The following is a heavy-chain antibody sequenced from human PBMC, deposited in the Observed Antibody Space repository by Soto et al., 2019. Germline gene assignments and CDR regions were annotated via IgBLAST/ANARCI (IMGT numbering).Heavy chain of an antibody. V-gene: IGHV4-59*11. CDR3: ARIGSSGWHQVSYLDP. CDR1: GASISSHS. CDR2: MSNRGST. J-gene: IGHJ5*02. D-gene: IGHD6-19*01. Sequence: QVQLQESGPGLVKPSETLSLTCNVSGASISSHSWSWIRQSPGKGLEWIGYMSNRGSTYSNPSLKSRVTIPIESSKNQFSLNLRSVTSADTAVYYCARIGSSGWHQVSYLDPWGQGTLVTVSS.